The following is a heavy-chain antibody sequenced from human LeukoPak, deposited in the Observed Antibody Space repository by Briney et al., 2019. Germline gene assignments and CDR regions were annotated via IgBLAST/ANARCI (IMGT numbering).Heavy chain of an antibody. CDR3: AKAGYYYDSSGYYDY. V-gene: IGHV3-23*01. J-gene: IGHJ4*02. CDR2: ISGSGGST. Sequence: GGSLRLSCAASGFTFSSYAMSWVRQAPGKGLEWVSAISGSGGSTYYADSVKGRFTISRDNSKNMLYLQMNSLRAEDTAVYYCAKAGYYYDSSGYYDYWGQGTLVTVSS. D-gene: IGHD3-22*01. CDR1: GFTFSSYA.